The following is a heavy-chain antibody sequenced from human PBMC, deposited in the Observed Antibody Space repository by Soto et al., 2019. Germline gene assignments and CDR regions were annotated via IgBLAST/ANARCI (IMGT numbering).Heavy chain of an antibody. D-gene: IGHD1-26*01. CDR2: ISSSGTTI. CDR3: ARDDRGSYYQVDY. CDR1: GFTFSDYY. J-gene: IGHJ4*02. Sequence: QVQLVESGGGLVKPGGSLRLSCAASGFTFSDYYMTWIRQAPGKGLEWVSYISSSGTTIYYADSVKGRFTISRDNAKNSLYLQMTSLRAEDPAVYYCARDDRGSYYQVDYWGQGTLVTVSS. V-gene: IGHV3-11*01.